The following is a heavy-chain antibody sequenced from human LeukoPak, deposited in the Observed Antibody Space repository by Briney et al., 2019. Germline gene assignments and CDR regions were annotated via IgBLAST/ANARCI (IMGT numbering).Heavy chain of an antibody. CDR1: GGSFSSSNW. J-gene: IGHJ5*02. CDR3: ARDRGSGSYYNAHWFDP. V-gene: IGHV4-4*02. D-gene: IGHD3-10*01. CDR2: FYHSGST. Sequence: PSETLSLTCAVSGGSFSSSNWWSWVRQPPGKGLEWIGEFYHSGSTNYNPSLKSRVTISVDKSKNQFSLKLSSVTAADTAVYYCARDRGSGSYYNAHWFDPWGQGTLVTVSS.